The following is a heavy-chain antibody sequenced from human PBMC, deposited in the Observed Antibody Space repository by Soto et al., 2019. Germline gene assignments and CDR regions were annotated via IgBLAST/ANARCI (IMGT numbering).Heavy chain of an antibody. J-gene: IGHJ4*02. CDR1: GGSFSGYD. Sequence: SETLSLTCAVYGGSFSGYDWSWIRQPPGKGLEWIGEINHSGSTNYNPSLKSRVTISVDTSKNQFSLKLSSVTAADTAVYYCARGGSFSSSSTSRSKFDYWGQGTLVTVSS. CDR3: ARGGSFSSSSTSRSKFDY. V-gene: IGHV4-34*01. CDR2: INHSGST. D-gene: IGHD2-2*01.